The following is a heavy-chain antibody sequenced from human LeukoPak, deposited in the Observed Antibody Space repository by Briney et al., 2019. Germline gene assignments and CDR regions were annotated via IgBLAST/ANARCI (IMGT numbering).Heavy chain of an antibody. D-gene: IGHD1-14*01. Sequence: SETLSLTCTVSGGSISSSSYYWGWIRQPPGKGLEWIGSIYYSGSTYYNPSLKSRVTISVDTSKNQFSLKLSSVTAADTAVYYCATSFPDRRHYYYYGMDVWGQGTTVTVSS. CDR1: GGSISSSSYY. CDR3: ATSFPDRRHYYYYGMDV. J-gene: IGHJ6*02. CDR2: IYYSGST. V-gene: IGHV4-39*07.